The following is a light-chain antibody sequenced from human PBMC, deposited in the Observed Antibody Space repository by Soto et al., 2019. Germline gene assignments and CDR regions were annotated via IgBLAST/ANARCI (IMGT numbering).Light chain of an antibody. CDR1: QSVSSSY. CDR2: GAS. CDR3: QQYGSSPLT. J-gene: IGKJ4*01. V-gene: IGKV3-20*01. Sequence: IVLTQSPATLSLSRGERATLSCRASQSVSSSYLAWYQQKPGQAPRLLIYGASRRVTGIPVRFSGSGSGTDFTHSFCRLEPEDLAVYCCQQYGSSPLTFGGGTKVDI.